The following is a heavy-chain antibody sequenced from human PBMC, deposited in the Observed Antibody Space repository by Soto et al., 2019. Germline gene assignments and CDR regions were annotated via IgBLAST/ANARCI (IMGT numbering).Heavy chain of an antibody. D-gene: IGHD2-15*01. Sequence: SETLSLTCTVSGGSISSYYWSWIRQPPGKGLEWIGYIYYSGSTNYNPSLKSRVTISVDTSKNQFSLKLSSVTAADTAVYYCAREAFYCSGGSCYNWFDPWGQGTLVTVSS. V-gene: IGHV4-59*01. CDR2: IYYSGST. CDR3: AREAFYCSGGSCYNWFDP. CDR1: GGSISSYY. J-gene: IGHJ5*02.